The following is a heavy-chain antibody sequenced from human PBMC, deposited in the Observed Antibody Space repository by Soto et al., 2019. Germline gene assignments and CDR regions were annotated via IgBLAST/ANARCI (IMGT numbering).Heavy chain of an antibody. J-gene: IGHJ2*01. CDR3: CFGARYWYFDL. D-gene: IGHD3-10*01. V-gene: IGHV3-23*01. CDR1: GLTFSSYA. CDR2: LSGSGGST. Sequence: EVQLLESGGGLVQPGGSLRLSCAASGLTFSSYAMSWVRQAPGKGLEWVSALSGSGGSTYYADSVKGRFTISRDNSKNPLYLQMNSLRTEDTAVYYCCFGARYWYFDLWGRGTLVTVSS.